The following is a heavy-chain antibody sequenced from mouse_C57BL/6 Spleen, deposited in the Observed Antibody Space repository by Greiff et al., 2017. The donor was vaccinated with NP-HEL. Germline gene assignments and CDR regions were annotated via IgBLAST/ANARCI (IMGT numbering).Heavy chain of an antibody. D-gene: IGHD1-1*01. CDR1: GFTFSDYY. CDR2: ISNGGGST. J-gene: IGHJ2*01. V-gene: IGHV5-12*01. Sequence: DVKLVESGGGLVQPGGSLKLSCAASGFTFSDYYMYWVRQTPEKRLEWVAYISNGGGSTYYPDTVKGRFTISRDNAKNTLYLQMSRLKSEDTAMYYCARQDYYGNYFDYWGQGTTLTVSS. CDR3: ARQDYYGNYFDY.